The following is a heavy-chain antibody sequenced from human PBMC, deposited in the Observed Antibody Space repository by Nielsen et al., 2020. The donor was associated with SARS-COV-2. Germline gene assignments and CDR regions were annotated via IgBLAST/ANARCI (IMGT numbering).Heavy chain of an antibody. D-gene: IGHD3-10*01. V-gene: IGHV1-69*13. CDR2: IIPIFGTA. CDR1: GYTFSSYA. J-gene: IGHJ6*02. CDR3: ARALWFGELTWGSDYYYYGMDV. Sequence: SVKVSCKASGYTFSSYAISWVRQAPGQGLEWMGGIIPIFGTANYAQKFQGRVTITADESTSTAYMELSSLRSEDTAVYYCARALWFGELTWGSDYYYYGMDVWGQGTTVTVSS.